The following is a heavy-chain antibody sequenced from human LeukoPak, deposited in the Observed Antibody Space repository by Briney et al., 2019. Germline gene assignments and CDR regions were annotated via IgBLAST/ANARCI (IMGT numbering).Heavy chain of an antibody. Sequence: ASVKVSCKVSGYTLTELSIHWVRQAPGKGLEWMGGVDPEDGDTIYEQKFQGRVTMTEDTSTDTAYMELTNLRSEDTAVYYCATVGEGYSYGYLSPRGMDVWSQGTTVTVSS. D-gene: IGHD5-18*01. CDR1: GYTLTELS. CDR3: ATVGEGYSYGYLSPRGMDV. J-gene: IGHJ6*02. V-gene: IGHV1-24*01. CDR2: VDPEDGDT.